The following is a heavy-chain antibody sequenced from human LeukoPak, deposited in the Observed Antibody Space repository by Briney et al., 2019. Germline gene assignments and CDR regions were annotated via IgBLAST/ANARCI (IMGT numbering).Heavy chain of an antibody. D-gene: IGHD4-17*01. V-gene: IGHV1-18*01. CDR3: ARWYTDYGDYPRSDY. Sequence: ASVKVSCKASGYTFTSYGISWVRQAPGQGLEWMGCISAYNGNTNYAQKLQGRVTTTTDTSTSTAYMELRSLRSDDTAVYYCARWYTDYGDYPRSDYWGQGTLVTVSS. J-gene: IGHJ4*02. CDR1: GYTFTSYG. CDR2: ISAYNGNT.